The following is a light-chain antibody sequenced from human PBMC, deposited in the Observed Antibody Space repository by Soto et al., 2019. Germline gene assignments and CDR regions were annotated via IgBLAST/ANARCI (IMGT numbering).Light chain of an antibody. CDR2: GAS. Sequence: DIVLTQSPGTLSLSPGERTTLSCRASQSVSSSYLAWYQQKPGQAPRLLIYGASSGATGIPDRFSGSGSGTDFTLTSSRLEPEDFAVYYCQQYGSSWTFGQGTKVEIK. V-gene: IGKV3-20*01. CDR3: QQYGSSWT. CDR1: QSVSSSY. J-gene: IGKJ1*01.